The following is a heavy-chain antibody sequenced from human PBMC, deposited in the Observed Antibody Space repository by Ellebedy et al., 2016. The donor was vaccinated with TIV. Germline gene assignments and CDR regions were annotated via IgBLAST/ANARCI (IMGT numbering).Heavy chain of an antibody. CDR2: ISNTGRT. V-gene: IGHV4-59*01. J-gene: IGHJ4*02. CDR3: ARGIYGSGSIDY. D-gene: IGHD3-10*01. CDR1: SASISTSY. Sequence: MPSETLSLTCTVSSASISTSYWSWIRQTPEKGLQWIGYISNTGRTNYNPSLQSRVTISVDTSRNQFSLKLTSVTAADTAAYYCARGIYGSGSIDYWGQGTLVTVSS.